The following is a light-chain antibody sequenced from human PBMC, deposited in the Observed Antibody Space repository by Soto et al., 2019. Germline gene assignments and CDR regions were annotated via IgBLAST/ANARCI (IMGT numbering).Light chain of an antibody. V-gene: IGKV1-39*01. CDR1: QSISSY. Sequence: IRMTQSPSSLSASTGDRVTITCRASQSISSYLNWYRQKPGKAPKLLIYAASSLQSGVPSRFSGSGSGTDFTLTISSLQPKDFATYYCQQSYSTPLTFGGGTKVDIK. J-gene: IGKJ4*01. CDR2: AAS. CDR3: QQSYSTPLT.